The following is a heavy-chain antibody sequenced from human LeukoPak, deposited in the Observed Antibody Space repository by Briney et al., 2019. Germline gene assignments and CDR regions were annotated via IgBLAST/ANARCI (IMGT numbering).Heavy chain of an antibody. J-gene: IGHJ5*01. CDR3: AKDLTDGWCFDS. CDR1: GFTFIDYV. D-gene: IGHD6-19*01. Sequence: GGSLRLSCAASGFTFIDYVMHWVRQPPGKGLQWVAFVRPGGSDKHYADSVKGRFTVSRDTSRNTLYLQMDRLRPEDTAVYYCAKDLTDGWCFDSWGQGNLVTVSS. CDR2: VRPGGSDK. V-gene: IGHV3-30*02.